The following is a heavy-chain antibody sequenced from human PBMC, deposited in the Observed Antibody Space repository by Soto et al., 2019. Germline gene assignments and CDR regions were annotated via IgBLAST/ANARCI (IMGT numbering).Heavy chain of an antibody. V-gene: IGHV4-34*01. CDR1: CVSFSGYY. J-gene: IGHJ4*01. Sequence: SETLSLTCVVYCVSFSGYYWNWIRQPPGKGLEWIGEINHSGSTNYSPSLKSRVTLSVDTSKNQFSLKLHSVTAADTAVYYCASSGGYYFWSGSPYYFDYWGQGTLVT. CDR2: INHSGST. D-gene: IGHD3-3*01. CDR3: ASSGGYYFWSGSPYYFDY.